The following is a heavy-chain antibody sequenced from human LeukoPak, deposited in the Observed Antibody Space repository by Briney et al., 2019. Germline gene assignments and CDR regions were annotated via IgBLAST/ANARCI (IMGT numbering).Heavy chain of an antibody. CDR1: GYTFTSYD. J-gene: IGHJ3*02. D-gene: IGHD3-10*01. Sequence: ASVKVSCKASGYTFTSYDINWVRQATGQGLEWMGWMNPNSGNTGYAQKFQGRVTMTRNTSISTAYMELSSLRSEDTAVYYCARVSQFMGAFDIWGQGTMVTVSS. CDR2: MNPNSGNT. CDR3: ARVSQFMGAFDI. V-gene: IGHV1-8*01.